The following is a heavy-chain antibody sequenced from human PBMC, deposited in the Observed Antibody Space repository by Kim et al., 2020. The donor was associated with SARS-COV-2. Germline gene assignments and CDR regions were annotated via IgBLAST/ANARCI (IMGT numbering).Heavy chain of an antibody. J-gene: IGHJ4*02. CDR1: GGSVSGYF. CDR3: ARHGAAGTADDFDY. V-gene: IGHV4-59*08. D-gene: IGHD6-13*01. CDR2: TRYGGST. Sequence: SETLSLTCTVSGGSVSGYFWTWIRQPPGKGLEWIGYTRYGGSTNYNPTLKSRLTLSVDTSRNHISLQMSSVAAADTAVYYCARHGAAGTADDFDYWGQGILVTVSS.